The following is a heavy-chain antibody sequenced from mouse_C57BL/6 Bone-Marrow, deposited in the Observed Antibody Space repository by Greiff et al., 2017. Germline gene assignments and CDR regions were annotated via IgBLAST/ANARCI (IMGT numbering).Heavy chain of an antibody. CDR2: IDPSDSYT. CDR3: ARHRQWYDV. D-gene: IGHD2-1*01. V-gene: IGHV1-69*01. J-gene: IGHJ1*03. Sequence: QVQLQQPGAELVMPGASVKLSCKASGYTFTSYWMHWVKQRPGQGLEWIGEIDPSDSYTNYNQKFKGKSTLTVDKSSSTAYMQLSSLTSEDSAVYYCARHRQWYDVWGTGTTVTVSS. CDR1: GYTFTSYW.